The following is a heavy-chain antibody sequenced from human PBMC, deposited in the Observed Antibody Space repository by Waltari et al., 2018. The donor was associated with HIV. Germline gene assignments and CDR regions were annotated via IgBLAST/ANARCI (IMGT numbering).Heavy chain of an antibody. CDR1: GYTFTSYD. Sequence: QVQLVQSGAEVKKPGASVKVSCKTSGYTFTSYDINWVRQATAQRLEWMGWMNPNSGHTAYAQKFQGRVTMTRSTSISTAYMELSSLKFEDTAVYYCARGPVESGRYPRYWGQGTLVTVS. J-gene: IGHJ4*02. CDR3: ARGPVESGRYPRY. D-gene: IGHD1-26*01. CDR2: MNPNSGHT. V-gene: IGHV1-8*01.